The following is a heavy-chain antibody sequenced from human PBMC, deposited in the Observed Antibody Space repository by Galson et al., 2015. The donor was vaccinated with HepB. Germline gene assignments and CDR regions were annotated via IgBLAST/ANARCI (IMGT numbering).Heavy chain of an antibody. CDR2: IFTDGNT. CDR3: ARGLAPEGYFDH. Sequence: SLRLSCAASGFTVSSNYMSWVRQAPGKGLEWVSSIFTDGNTYYADSVKGRFTIPRDNSKNTVFLQMNSLGAEDTAVYYCARGLAPEGYFDHWGQGTLVTVSS. J-gene: IGHJ4*02. D-gene: IGHD3-3*02. CDR1: GFTVSSNY. V-gene: IGHV3-53*01.